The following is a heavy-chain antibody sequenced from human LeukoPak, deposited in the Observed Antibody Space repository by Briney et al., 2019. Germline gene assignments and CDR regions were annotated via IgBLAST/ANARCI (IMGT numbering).Heavy chain of an antibody. V-gene: IGHV3-7*01. J-gene: IGHJ4*03. Sequence: PGGSLRLSCAASGFTFSSYWMTWVRQAPGKGLEWVANIKHNGDELNYVDSVEDRFTISRDNAKNSLYLHMTGLRAEDTAVYYCARELRTFDSWGQGTTVTVSS. D-gene: IGHD3-16*01. CDR3: ARELRTFDS. CDR2: IKHNGDEL. CDR1: GFTFSSYW.